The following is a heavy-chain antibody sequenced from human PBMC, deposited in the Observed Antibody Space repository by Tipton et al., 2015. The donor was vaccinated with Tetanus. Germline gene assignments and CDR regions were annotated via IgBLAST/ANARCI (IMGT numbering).Heavy chain of an antibody. D-gene: IGHD2-15*01. V-gene: IGHV3-33*01. CDR1: GFIFSSYG. CDR2: SWYDGTDK. Sequence: SGFIFSSYGIHWVRQAPGKGLEWLAVSWYDGTDKYYADSVKGRFTISRDNSKNTLYLQMNSLRAEDTALYYCAREADCSGGSCFFGDFDTWGQGTQVTVSS. CDR3: AREADCSGGSCFFGDFDT. J-gene: IGHJ4*02.